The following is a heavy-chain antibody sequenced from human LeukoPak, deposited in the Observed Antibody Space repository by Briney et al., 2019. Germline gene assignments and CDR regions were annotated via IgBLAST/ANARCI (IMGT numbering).Heavy chain of an antibody. CDR1: GFTFSSYA. Sequence: GGSLRLSCAASGFTFSSYAMSWVRQAPGKGLEWVSSISGSGGSTYYADSVKGRFTISRDNSNNTLYLQMNSLKTEDTAVYYCTTWGATRSYFDYWGQGTLVTVSS. CDR2: ISGSGGST. CDR3: TTWGATRSYFDY. J-gene: IGHJ4*02. V-gene: IGHV3-23*01. D-gene: IGHD1-26*01.